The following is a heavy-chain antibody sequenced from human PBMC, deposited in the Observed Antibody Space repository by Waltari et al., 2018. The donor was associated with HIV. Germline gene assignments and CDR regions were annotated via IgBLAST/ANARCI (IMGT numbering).Heavy chain of an antibody. J-gene: IGHJ4*02. V-gene: IGHV3-30*18. CDR2: IYFEVKKE. CDR3: AKDLSYGTDWPYFDK. CDR1: GFALGGFD. Sequence: QVQLAESGGGVVQPGRSLKLSCAASGFALGGFDMHWVRQAPGKGLGWVAFIYFEVKKEYCRDSVKGRFTISRDNSGSRLFLQMNNLRPEDTGVYFCAKDLSYGTDWPYFDKRGQGTLVTVSS. D-gene: IGHD2-8*02.